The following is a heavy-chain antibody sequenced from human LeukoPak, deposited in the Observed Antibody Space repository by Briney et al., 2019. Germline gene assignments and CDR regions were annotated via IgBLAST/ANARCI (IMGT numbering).Heavy chain of an antibody. CDR2: FDPEDDET. V-gene: IGHV1-24*01. J-gene: IGHJ4*02. D-gene: IGHD4-17*01. CDR1: GYTLTELS. CDR3: ATDRFFTVRPPVGDY. Sequence: GASVKVSCKVSGYTLTELSMHWVRQAPGKGLEWMGGFDPEDDETIYAQKFQGRVTMTEDTSTDTAYMELSSLRSEDTAVYYCATDRFFTVRPPVGDYWGQGTLVTVSS.